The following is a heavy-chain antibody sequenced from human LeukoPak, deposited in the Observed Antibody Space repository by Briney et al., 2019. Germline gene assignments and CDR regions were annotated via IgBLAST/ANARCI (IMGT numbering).Heavy chain of an antibody. CDR3: ARDNYGNDAFDI. D-gene: IGHD3-10*01. CDR1: GYSIGSGYY. J-gene: IGHJ3*02. CDR2: IYHTGST. Sequence: PSETLSLTCTVSGYSIGSGYYWGWIRQPPGKGLEWIGSIYHTGSTDYNPSLKSRVTVSVDTSKNQFSLKLSSVTAADTAVYYCARDNYGNDAFDIWGQGTMVTVSS. V-gene: IGHV4-38-2*02.